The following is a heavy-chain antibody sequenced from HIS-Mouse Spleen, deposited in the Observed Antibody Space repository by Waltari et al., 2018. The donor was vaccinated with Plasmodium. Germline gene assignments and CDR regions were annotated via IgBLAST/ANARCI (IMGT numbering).Heavy chain of an antibody. V-gene: IGHV3-66*01. Sequence: EVQLVESGGGLFQPGGSLRLSCAASGCTGSRHSMSLVRQAPGKGVEWVSVSYSGGSTDYADSVKGRFTISRDNSKNTLYLQMNSLRAEDTAVYYCATPRVGGSYFDYWGQGTLVTVSS. CDR3: ATPRVGGSYFDY. CDR1: GCTGSRHS. CDR2: SYSGGST. J-gene: IGHJ4*02. D-gene: IGHD1-26*01.